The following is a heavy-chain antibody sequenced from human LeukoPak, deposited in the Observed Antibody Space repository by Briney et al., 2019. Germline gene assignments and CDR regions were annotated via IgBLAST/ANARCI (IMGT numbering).Heavy chain of an antibody. J-gene: IGHJ2*01. CDR2: IYYIGST. CDR3: ARHYCGGDCYSRWYFDL. CDR1: GGSISPYY. Sequence: SSETLSLTCTVSGGSISPYYWSWIRQPPGKGLEWIGYIYYIGSTNYNPSLKSRVTMSVDTSKNQFSLKLSSVTAADTAVYYCARHYCGGDCYSRWYFDLWGRGTLVTVSS. V-gene: IGHV4-59*12. D-gene: IGHD2-21*02.